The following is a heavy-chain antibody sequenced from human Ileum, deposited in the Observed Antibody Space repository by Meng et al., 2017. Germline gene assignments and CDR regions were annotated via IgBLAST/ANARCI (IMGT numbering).Heavy chain of an antibody. J-gene: IGHJ4*02. Sequence: QLQRQDSGPGLVTPSDTLSLTCTFSGDFIGSSSYYWVWIRQPPGKELEWIGSFYDGGSTHYNPSLKSRVTISVGTSKSQFSLMLTSVTAADTAVYYCARHGGYYQGFWGQGTLVTAPQ. CDR1: GDFIGSSSYY. D-gene: IGHD4-23*01. CDR2: FYDGGST. CDR3: ARHGGYYQGF. V-gene: IGHV4-39*07.